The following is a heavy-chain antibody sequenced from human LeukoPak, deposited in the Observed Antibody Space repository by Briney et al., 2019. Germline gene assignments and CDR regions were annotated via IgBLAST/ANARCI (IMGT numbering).Heavy chain of an antibody. CDR1: GYTFTSYG. Sequence: ASVKVSCKASGYTFTSYGIRWVRQAPGQGLEWMGWISAYNGNTNYAQKLQGRVTMTTDTSTSTAYMELRSLRSDDTAVYYCARDQGFFTIFGVHYYYGMDVWGQGTTVTVSS. CDR2: ISAYNGNT. CDR3: ARDQGFFTIFGVHYYYGMDV. V-gene: IGHV1-18*01. D-gene: IGHD3-3*01. J-gene: IGHJ6*02.